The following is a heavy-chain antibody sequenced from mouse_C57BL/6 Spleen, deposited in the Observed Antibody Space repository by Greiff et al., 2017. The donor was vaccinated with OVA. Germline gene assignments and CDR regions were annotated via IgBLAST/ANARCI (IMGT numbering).Heavy chain of an antibody. Sequence: EVKVEESGGGLVKPGGSLKLSCAASGFTFSDYGMHWVRQAPEKGLEWVAYISSGSSTIYYADTVKGRFTISRDNAKNTLFLQMTSLRSEDTAMYYCARDYSNYYYAMDYWGQGTSVTVSS. V-gene: IGHV5-17*01. J-gene: IGHJ4*01. CDR1: GFTFSDYG. CDR2: ISSGSSTI. D-gene: IGHD2-5*01. CDR3: ARDYSNYYYAMDY.